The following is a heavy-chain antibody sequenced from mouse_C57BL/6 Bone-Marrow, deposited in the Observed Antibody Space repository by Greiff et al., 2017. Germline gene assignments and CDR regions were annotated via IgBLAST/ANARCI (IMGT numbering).Heavy chain of an antibody. J-gene: IGHJ4*01. D-gene: IGHD1-1*01. CDR3: ARQKGRTTVVASMDD. Sequence: EVQRVESGGGLVQPGGSLKLSCAASGFTFSDYGMAWVRQAPRKGPEWVAFISNLAYSIYYADTVTGRFTISRENAKNTLYLEMSRRRSEDTAMYYCARQKGRTTVVASMDDWGQGTSVTVSS. V-gene: IGHV5-15*01. CDR1: GFTFSDYG. CDR2: ISNLAYSI.